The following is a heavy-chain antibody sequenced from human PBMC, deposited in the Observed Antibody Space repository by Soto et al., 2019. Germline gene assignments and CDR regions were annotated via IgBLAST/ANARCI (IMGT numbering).Heavy chain of an antibody. CDR2: TNAGNGNT. CDR1: GYTFTSYA. J-gene: IGHJ4*02. Sequence: ASVKVSCKASGYTFTSYAMHWVRQAPGQRLEWMGWTNAGNGNTKYSQKLQGRVTITRDTSASTAYMELSSLRSEDTAVYYCARSPNSSGHYWGQGTLVTVSS. CDR3: ARSPNSSGHY. V-gene: IGHV1-3*01. D-gene: IGHD6-19*01.